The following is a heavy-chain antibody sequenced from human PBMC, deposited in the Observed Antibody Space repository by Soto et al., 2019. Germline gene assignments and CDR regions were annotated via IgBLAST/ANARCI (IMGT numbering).Heavy chain of an antibody. CDR1: GFTFSSYG. CDR2: IWYDGRNT. J-gene: IGHJ4*02. V-gene: IGHV3-33*01. D-gene: IGHD3-22*01. CDR3: ARTAYYYDSSRYYFDC. Sequence: GGSLRLSCAASGFTFSSYGMHWVRQAPGKGLEWVAVIWYDGRNTYYADSVKGRFTISRDNSKNTLYLQMNSLRAEDTAVYYCARTAYYYDSSRYYFDCCGQGTLVTVSS.